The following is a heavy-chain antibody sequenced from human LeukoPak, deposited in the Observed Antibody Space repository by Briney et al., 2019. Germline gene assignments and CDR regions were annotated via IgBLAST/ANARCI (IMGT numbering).Heavy chain of an antibody. J-gene: IGHJ4*02. D-gene: IGHD3-16*01. Sequence: PSETLSLTCTVSGGSISSYYWSWIRQPPGKGLEGIGYIYYSGSTNYNPSLKSRVTISVDTSKNQFSLKLSSVTAADTAVYYCARKGGDYFDYWGQGTLVTVSS. CDR1: GGSISSYY. CDR3: ARKGGDYFDY. V-gene: IGHV4-59*01. CDR2: IYYSGST.